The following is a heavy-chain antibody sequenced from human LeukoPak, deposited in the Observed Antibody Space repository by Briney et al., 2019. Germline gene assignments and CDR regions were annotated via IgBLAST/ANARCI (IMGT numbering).Heavy chain of an antibody. Sequence: GESLRLSCTASGFTFSNFWMGWVRQAPGKGLEWVANIKQDETEKFYLGSVKGRFTISRDNSKNTLYLQMNSLRAEDTAVYYCAKYSVVTSFDYWGQGTLVTVSS. J-gene: IGHJ4*02. V-gene: IGHV3-7*03. CDR3: AKYSVVTSFDY. CDR2: IKQDETEK. D-gene: IGHD4-23*01. CDR1: GFTFSNFW.